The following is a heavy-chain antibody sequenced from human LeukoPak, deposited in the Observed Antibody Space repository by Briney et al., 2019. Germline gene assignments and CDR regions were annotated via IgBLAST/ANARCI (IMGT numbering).Heavy chain of an antibody. CDR1: GFTFSSYS. J-gene: IGHJ4*02. CDR3: ARGSGSYRDFDY. Sequence: GGSLSLSCAASGFTFSSYSMNWVRQAPGKGLEWVSSISSSSSYIYYADSVKGRFTISRDNAKNSLYLQMNSLRAEDTAVYYCARGSGSYRDFDYWGQGTLVTVSS. D-gene: IGHD3-10*01. V-gene: IGHV3-21*01. CDR2: ISSSSSYI.